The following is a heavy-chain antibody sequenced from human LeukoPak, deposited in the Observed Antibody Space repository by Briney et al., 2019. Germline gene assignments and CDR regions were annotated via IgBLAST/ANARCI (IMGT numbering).Heavy chain of an antibody. V-gene: IGHV1-24*01. Sequence: ASVKVSCKASGYTFTSYGISWVRQAPGKGLGWMGGFDLEDGETIYAQKFQGRVTMTEDTSTDTAYMELSSLRSEDTAVYYCATGRVGATLDYWGQGTLVTVSS. CDR3: ATGRVGATLDY. CDR2: FDLEDGET. J-gene: IGHJ4*02. CDR1: GYTFTSYG. D-gene: IGHD1-26*01.